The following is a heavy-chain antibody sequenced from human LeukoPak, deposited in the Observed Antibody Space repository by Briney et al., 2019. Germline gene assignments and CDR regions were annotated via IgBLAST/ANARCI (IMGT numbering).Heavy chain of an antibody. Sequence: GASVKVSCKASGYTFTSYYMHWVRQAPGQGLEWMGIINPSGGSTSHAQKFQGRVTITADKSTSTAYMELSSLRSEDTAVYYCASTFWYSSSWYPPMDDAFDIWGQGTMVTVSS. CDR3: ASTFWYSSSWYPPMDDAFDI. J-gene: IGHJ3*02. CDR2: INPSGGST. CDR1: GYTFTSYY. D-gene: IGHD6-13*01. V-gene: IGHV1-46*01.